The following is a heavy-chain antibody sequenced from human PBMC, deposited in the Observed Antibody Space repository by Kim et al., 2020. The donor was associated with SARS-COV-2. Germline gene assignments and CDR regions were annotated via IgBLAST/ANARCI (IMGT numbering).Heavy chain of an antibody. Sequence: GGSLRLSCGASGFSLSTYGMHWVRQAPDRGLEWVAIISHDGNDKYYGDPVKGRFTISRDNSKNTVYLQISSLRAEDTAVYYCTREPCSGGSCFGMDVWGQGTTVTVSS. CDR3: TREPCSGGSCFGMDV. J-gene: IGHJ6*02. D-gene: IGHD2-15*01. CDR1: GFSLSTYG. CDR2: ISHDGNDK. V-gene: IGHV3-30*03.